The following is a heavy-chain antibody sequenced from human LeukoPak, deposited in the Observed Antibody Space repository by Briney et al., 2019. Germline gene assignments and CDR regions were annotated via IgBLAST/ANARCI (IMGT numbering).Heavy chain of an antibody. CDR1: GFTFSSYG. CDR2: ISYDGSNK. V-gene: IGHV3-30*03. CDR3: AREATMVRGVITFYDS. Sequence: PGGSLRLSCAASGFTFSSYGMHWVRQAPGKGLEWVAVISYDGSNKYYADSVKGRFTISRDNSKNTLYLQMNSLRAEDTAVYYCAREATMVRGVITFYDSWGHGTLVTVSS. D-gene: IGHD3-10*01. J-gene: IGHJ5*01.